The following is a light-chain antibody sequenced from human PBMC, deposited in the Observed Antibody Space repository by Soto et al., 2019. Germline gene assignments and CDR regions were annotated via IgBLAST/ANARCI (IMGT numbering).Light chain of an antibody. CDR2: GAS. CDR3: QQYGSSPRT. Sequence: EIVLTQSPGTMSLSPGERVTLSCRASQTVTRSYLAWYQHKPGQAPRLLIYGASIRATGIPDRFSGSGSGTDFTLTISRLEPEDFAVYYCQQYGSSPRTFGQGTKVAI. V-gene: IGKV3-20*01. J-gene: IGKJ1*01. CDR1: QTVTRSY.